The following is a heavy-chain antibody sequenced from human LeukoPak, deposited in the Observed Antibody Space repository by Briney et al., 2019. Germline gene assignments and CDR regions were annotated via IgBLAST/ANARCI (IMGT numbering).Heavy chain of an antibody. CDR3: ARDLYDSSGYYPPVGGY. CDR1: GYTFTGYA. V-gene: IGHV7-4-1*02. J-gene: IGHJ4*02. D-gene: IGHD3-22*01. CDR2: INTNTGNP. Sequence: ASVKVSCKASGYTFTGYAMNWVRQAPGQGLEWMGWINTNTGNPTYAQGFTGRFVFSLDTSVSTAYLQISSLKAEDTAVYYCARDLYDSSGYYPPVGGYWGQGTLVTVSS.